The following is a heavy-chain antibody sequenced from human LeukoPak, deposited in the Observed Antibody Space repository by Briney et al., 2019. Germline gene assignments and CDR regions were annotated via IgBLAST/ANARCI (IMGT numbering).Heavy chain of an antibody. J-gene: IGHJ2*01. CDR3: ARGITGSSGWYWIDPGSSYWYFDL. V-gene: IGHV4-39*07. CDR2: IYYSGST. Sequence: PSETLSLTCTVSGGSISSSSYYWGWIRQPPGKGLEWIGSIYYSGSTYYNPSLKSRVTISVDTSKNQFSLKLSSVTAADTAVYYCARGITGSSGWYWIDPGSSYWYFDLWGRGTLVTVSS. D-gene: IGHD6-19*01. CDR1: GGSISSSSYY.